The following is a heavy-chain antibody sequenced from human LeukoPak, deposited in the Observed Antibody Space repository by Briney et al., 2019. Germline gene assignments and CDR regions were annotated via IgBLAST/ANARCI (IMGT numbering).Heavy chain of an antibody. Sequence: HGESVKISCKGSGYRFSNYWIGWVRHMPGKGLEWMGMIYPGDSDIRYSPSFQGQVTISADKSISTAYLQWSSLKASDTAMYYCARQEYCSGGSCYTWFDPWGQGTLVTVSS. CDR2: IYPGDSDI. CDR3: ARQEYCSGGSCYTWFDP. V-gene: IGHV5-51*01. CDR1: GYRFSNYW. J-gene: IGHJ5*02. D-gene: IGHD2-15*01.